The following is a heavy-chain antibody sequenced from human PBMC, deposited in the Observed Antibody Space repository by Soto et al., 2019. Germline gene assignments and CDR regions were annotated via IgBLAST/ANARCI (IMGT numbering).Heavy chain of an antibody. Sequence: PSETLSLTCTVSGGSISGYYWNWIRQPPGKGLEWIGYIYNNGNTNYNPSLKSRVTISADTSKSLLSLKLISVTAADTAVYYCARAAWINFYFDYWVQGTLVTVSS. D-gene: IGHD5-12*01. J-gene: IGHJ4*02. CDR3: ARAAWINFYFDY. CDR2: IYNNGNT. CDR1: GGSISGYY. V-gene: IGHV4-59*08.